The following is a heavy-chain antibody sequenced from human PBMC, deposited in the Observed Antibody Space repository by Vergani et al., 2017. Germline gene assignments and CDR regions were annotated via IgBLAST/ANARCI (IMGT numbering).Heavy chain of an antibody. CDR3: ARHDSGHYDASYYGLDV. J-gene: IGHJ6*02. D-gene: IGHD3-16*01. Sequence: EVQLLESGGGLVQPGGSLRLSCAASGFTFSSYAMSWVRQAPGKGLEWVSAISGSGGSTYYADSVKGRFTISRDSSKNTLYLQMNSLRAEDTAVYYCARHDSGHYDASYYGLDVWGQGTTVTVSS. V-gene: IGHV3-23*01. CDR2: ISGSGGST. CDR1: GFTFSSYA.